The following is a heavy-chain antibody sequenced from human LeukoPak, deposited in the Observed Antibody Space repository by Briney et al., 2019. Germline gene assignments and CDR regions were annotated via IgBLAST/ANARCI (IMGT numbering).Heavy chain of an antibody. V-gene: IGHV3-43*02. CDR3: AKLEVVPDPWADALDI. J-gene: IGHJ3*02. D-gene: IGHD3-22*01. CDR2: ISGHGGTT. CDR1: GFTFGAYA. Sequence: PGGSLRLSCVASGFTFGAYAMHWVRQAPGKGLEWVSFISGHGGTTYYVDSVKARFAISRDNTNNSLYLEMNSLTTEDTALYYCAKLEVVPDPWADALDIWGQGTMVTVSS.